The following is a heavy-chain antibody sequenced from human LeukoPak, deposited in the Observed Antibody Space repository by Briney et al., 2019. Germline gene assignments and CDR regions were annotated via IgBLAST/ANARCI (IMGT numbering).Heavy chain of an antibody. CDR3: ARVREGAFDI. V-gene: IGHV4-39*07. CDR1: GGSISSSTYY. CDR2: IYYSGST. Sequence: PSETLSLTCTVSGGSISSSTYYWGWIRQPPGKGLEWTGSIYYSGSTYYNPSLKSRVTISVDRSKNQFSLKLSSVTAADTAVYYCARVREGAFDIWGQGTMVTVSS. J-gene: IGHJ3*02.